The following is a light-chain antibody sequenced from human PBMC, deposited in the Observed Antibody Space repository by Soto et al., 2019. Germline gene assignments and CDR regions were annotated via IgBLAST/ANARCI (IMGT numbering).Light chain of an antibody. V-gene: IGKV1-39*01. CDR1: QSIGSY. CDR2: PAS. CDR3: QQSYSMPRT. Sequence: IQMTQSPSSLSASVGYRFTSTCRASQSIGSYLTWYQQKXGKAPKLLIYPASSLQSGVPSRCSGSGSGTDFTVTISSLQPEDFETYYCQQSYSMPRTFGGGTKVDIK. J-gene: IGKJ4*01.